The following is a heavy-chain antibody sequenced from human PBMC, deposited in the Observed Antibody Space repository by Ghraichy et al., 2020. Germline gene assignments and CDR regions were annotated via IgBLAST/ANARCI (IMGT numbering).Heavy chain of an antibody. D-gene: IGHD5/OR15-5a*01. CDR1: GGSFSGYY. V-gene: IGHV4-34*01. CDR2: INYSGST. J-gene: IGHJ4*02. CDR3: ARGVMSQGPADY. Sequence: SETLSLTCAVYGGSFSGYYWSWIRQPPGKGLEWIGEINYSGSTNYNPSLKSRVTISVDTSKNQFSLKLSSVTAADTAVYYCARGVMSQGPADYWGQGTLVTVSS.